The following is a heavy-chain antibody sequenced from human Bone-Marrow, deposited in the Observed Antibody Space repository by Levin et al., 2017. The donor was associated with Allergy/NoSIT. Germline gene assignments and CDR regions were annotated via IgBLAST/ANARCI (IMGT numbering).Heavy chain of an antibody. V-gene: IGHV4-59*01. J-gene: IGHJ4*02. D-gene: IGHD2-15*01. CDR3: AREFSFRFDS. CDR1: GDSISTYF. Sequence: SQTLSLTCTVSGDSISTYFWSWIRQSPGKGLEWIGYIYDSGTTDYNPSLRSRVTISVDTSKNQFSLRLRSVTAADTAVYYCAREFSFRFDSWGQGTLVTVSS. CDR2: IYDSGTT.